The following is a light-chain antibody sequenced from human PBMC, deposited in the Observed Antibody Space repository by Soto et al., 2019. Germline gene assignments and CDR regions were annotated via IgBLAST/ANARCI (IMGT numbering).Light chain of an antibody. J-gene: IGKJ4*01. CDR1: QDIRHY. V-gene: IGKV1-33*01. CDR2: DAS. CDR3: QQYDNLPLT. Sequence: DLQMTQSPSSLSASVGDRVTITCQATQDIRHYLNWYQHKAGKAPKLLIFDASTLKTGVPSRFSGSGSGTDFTFTISSLQPEDIATYYCQQYDNLPLTFGGGTKVEI.